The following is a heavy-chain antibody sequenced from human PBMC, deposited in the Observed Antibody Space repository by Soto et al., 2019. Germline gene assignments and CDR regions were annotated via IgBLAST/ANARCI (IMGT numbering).Heavy chain of an antibody. D-gene: IGHD3-10*01. CDR2: ISVIGGTT. V-gene: IGHV3-23*01. CDR3: AKEGNLVRGPDY. CDR1: GFTFSSYA. J-gene: IGHJ4*02. Sequence: GGSLRLSCAASGFTFSSYAMSWVRQTPGKGLEWVSAISVIGGTTYYADTVKGQFTNSRDNSQNTLYLQINSLRAEDTSVYYCAKEGNLVRGPDYWGPGTLVTVSS.